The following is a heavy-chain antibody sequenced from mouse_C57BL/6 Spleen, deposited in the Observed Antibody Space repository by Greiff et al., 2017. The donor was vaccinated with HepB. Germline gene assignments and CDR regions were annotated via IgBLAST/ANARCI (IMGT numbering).Heavy chain of an antibody. J-gene: IGHJ4*01. CDR3: TREDYDGRDYAMDY. Sequence: EVQLQESGEGLVKPGGSLKLSCAASGFTFSSYAMSWVRQTPEKRLEWVAYISSGGDYIYYADTVKGRFTISRDNARNTLYLQMSSLKSEDTAMYYCTREDYDGRDYAMDYWGQGTSVTVSS. CDR2: ISSGGDYI. D-gene: IGHD2-3*01. CDR1: GFTFSSYA. V-gene: IGHV5-9-1*02.